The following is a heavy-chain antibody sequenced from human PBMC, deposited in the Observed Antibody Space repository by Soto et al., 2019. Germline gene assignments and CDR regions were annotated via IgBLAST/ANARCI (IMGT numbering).Heavy chain of an antibody. CDR2: TSYDGTTK. J-gene: IGHJ4*01. CDR1: DFMSSTSA. V-gene: IGHV3-30-3*01. Sequence: GGSLRLSCAGSDFMSSTSAMHWVRQAPGKGPEWVAVTSYDGTTKFYADSVKGRFTISRDNSKNTLSLQMNSLSAEDTAVYYCTREVVRPYFDYGGQGILVTVSS. D-gene: IGHD2-2*01. CDR3: TREVVRPYFDY.